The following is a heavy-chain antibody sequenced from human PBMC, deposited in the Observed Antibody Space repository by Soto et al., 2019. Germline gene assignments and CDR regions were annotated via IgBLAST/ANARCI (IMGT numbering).Heavy chain of an antibody. D-gene: IGHD2-15*01. Sequence: PSEPLSLTCTVSGGSISSGGYYWSWIRQHPGKGLEWIGYIYYSGSTYYNPSLKSRVTISVDTSKNQFSLKLSSVTAADTAVYYCASYQLGGSWFDHWGQGTLLTVSS. J-gene: IGHJ5*02. CDR2: IYYSGST. V-gene: IGHV4-31*03. CDR1: GGSISSGGYY. CDR3: ASYQLGGSWFDH.